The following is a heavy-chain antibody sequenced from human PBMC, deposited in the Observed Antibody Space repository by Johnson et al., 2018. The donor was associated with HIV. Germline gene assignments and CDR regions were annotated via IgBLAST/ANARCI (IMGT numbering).Heavy chain of an antibody. V-gene: IGHV3-15*01. Sequence: VQLVESGGGLIQPGGSLRLSCAASGFTFSSYAMSWVRQAPGKGLEWVGRITTKTDGETTDYAAAVKGRFTISRDDSKNTLYLQMNSLKIEDTAVYYCTTDQVGRNYGGKYHIWGQGTMVTVSS. CDR3: TTDQVGRNYGGKYHI. D-gene: IGHD1-7*01. CDR2: ITTKTDGETT. J-gene: IGHJ3*02. CDR1: GFTFSSYA.